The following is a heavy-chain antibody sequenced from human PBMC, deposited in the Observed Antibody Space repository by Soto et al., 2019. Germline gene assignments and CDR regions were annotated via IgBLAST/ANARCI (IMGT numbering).Heavy chain of an antibody. J-gene: IGHJ6*02. CDR1: GFTFSSYG. Sequence: GGSLRLSCSASGFTFSSYGMHWVRQAPGKGLEWVAVISYDGSNKYYADSVKGRFTISRDNSKNTLYLQMNSLRAEDTAVYYCAKVDRSYYDILTGYYWSGYYYYGMDVWGQGTTVTVSS. CDR2: ISYDGSNK. D-gene: IGHD3-9*01. V-gene: IGHV3-30*18. CDR3: AKVDRSYYDILTGYYWSGYYYYGMDV.